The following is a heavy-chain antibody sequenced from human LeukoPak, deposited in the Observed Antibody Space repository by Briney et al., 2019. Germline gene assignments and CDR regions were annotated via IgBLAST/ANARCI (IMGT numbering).Heavy chain of an antibody. CDR2: ISAYNGNT. CDR1: GYTFTSYG. CDR3: ARVREECGGDCYWDDAFDI. J-gene: IGHJ3*02. D-gene: IGHD2-21*01. Sequence: GASVKVSCKASGYTFTSYGISWVRQAPGQGLEWMGRISAYNGNTNYAQKLQGRVTMTTDTSTSTAYMELRSLRSDDTAVYYCARVREECGGDCYWDDAFDIWGQGTMVTVS. V-gene: IGHV1-18*01.